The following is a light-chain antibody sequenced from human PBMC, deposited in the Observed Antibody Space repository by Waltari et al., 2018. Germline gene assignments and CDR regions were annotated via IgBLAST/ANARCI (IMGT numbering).Light chain of an antibody. CDR1: SSDVGHYKL. V-gene: IGLV2-23*01. CDR3: SSYAGSSKGV. J-gene: IGLJ2*01. CDR2: AGS. Sequence: SALTQPASVSGSPGQSIPISCTGPSSDVGHYKLVSWYQQHPGKAPKRMIDAGSQRPSGVSDRFSGSKSGDRASLTISGLQPEDEAEYFCSSYAGSSKGVFGGGTKVTVL.